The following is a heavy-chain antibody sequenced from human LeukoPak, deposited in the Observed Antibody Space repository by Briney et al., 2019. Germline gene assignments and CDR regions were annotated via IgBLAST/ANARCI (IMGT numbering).Heavy chain of an antibody. V-gene: IGHV3-64D*09. J-gene: IGHJ4*02. CDR3: VKELIGTFDY. CDR2: ISSNGGRT. CDR1: GXTFSSYA. Sequence: GGSLRLSCSASGXTFSSYAMHWVRQAPGKGLEYVSAISSNGGRTYYADSVKGRFTISRDNSKNTLFLQMSSLRAEDTAVYYCVKELIGTFDYWGQGTVVTVSS. D-gene: IGHD2/OR15-2a*01.